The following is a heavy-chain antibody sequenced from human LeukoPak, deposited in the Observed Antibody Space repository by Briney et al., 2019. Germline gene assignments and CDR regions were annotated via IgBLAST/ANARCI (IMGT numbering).Heavy chain of an antibody. CDR2: INSDGSST. V-gene: IGHV3-74*01. J-gene: IGHJ5*02. Sequence: GGSLRLSCAASGFTFSSYWMHWVRHAPGKGLVWVSRINSDGSSTSYADSVKGRFTISRDNAKNTLYLQMNSLRAEDAAVYYCARGLVINWFDPWGQGTLVTVSS. D-gene: IGHD3-9*01. CDR3: ARGLVINWFDP. CDR1: GFTFSSYW.